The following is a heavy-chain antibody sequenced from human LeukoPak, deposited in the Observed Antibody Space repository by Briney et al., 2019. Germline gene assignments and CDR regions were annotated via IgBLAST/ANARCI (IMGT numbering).Heavy chain of an antibody. CDR2: ISASGVDT. J-gene: IGHJ5*02. Sequence: GGSLRLSCVASGLTFSNHAMTWVRQAPGKGLEWVSAISASGVDTFYAPSVKGRFTISRDNSKNTLYLQINSLRAEDTAIYYCAKDVWWSVSWGQGTLVTVSS. V-gene: IGHV3-23*01. CDR1: GLTFSNHA. CDR3: AKDVWWSVS. D-gene: IGHD2-8*02.